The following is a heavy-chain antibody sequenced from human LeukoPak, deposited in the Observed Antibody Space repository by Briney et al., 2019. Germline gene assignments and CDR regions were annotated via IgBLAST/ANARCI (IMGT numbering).Heavy chain of an antibody. CDR2: IYYTGNT. V-gene: IGHV4-59*07. Sequence: SDTLSLTCTVSGGSITTYFWSWIRQPPGKGLECIGYIYYTGNTNYSPSLRNRVTISVDTSKSQFSLKLNSVTAADTALYFCAGARGGAYGFAFDSWGQGTLVTVSS. CDR3: AGARGGAYGFAFDS. J-gene: IGHJ4*02. CDR1: GGSITTYF. D-gene: IGHD3-10*01.